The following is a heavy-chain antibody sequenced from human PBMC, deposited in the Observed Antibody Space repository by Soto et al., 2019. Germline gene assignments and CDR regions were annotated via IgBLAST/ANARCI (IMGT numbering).Heavy chain of an antibody. CDR2: IGVNGGVT. J-gene: IGHJ6*02. D-gene: IGHD2-15*01. Sequence: GGSLRLSCAASGFTLRSYGMIWVRQAPGKGLEWVSAIGVNGGVTYYADSVRGRFTISGDNSENTLYLQMNSLGAEDTAVYFCARRFPISGTWHGMDVWGQGTTVTVSS. CDR1: GFTLRSYG. V-gene: IGHV3-23*01. CDR3: ARRFPISGTWHGMDV.